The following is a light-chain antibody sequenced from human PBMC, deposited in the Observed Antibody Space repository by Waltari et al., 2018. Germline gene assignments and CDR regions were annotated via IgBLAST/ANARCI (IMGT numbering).Light chain of an antibody. V-gene: IGKV3-15*01. CDR1: QSVSSN. CDR3: QQYNNWPYT. J-gene: IGKJ2*01. CDR2: GAS. Sequence: EIVMTQSPATLSVSQGERATLSCRASQSVSSNLAWYQQKPGQAPRLLIYGASTRATVIPARFSGSGSGTEFTLTISSLQSEDFAVYYCQQYNNWPYTFGQGTKLEIK.